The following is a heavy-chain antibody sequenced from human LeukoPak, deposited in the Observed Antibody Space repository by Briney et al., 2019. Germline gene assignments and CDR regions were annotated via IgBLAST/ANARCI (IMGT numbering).Heavy chain of an antibody. CDR2: ISWNSGSI. V-gene: IGHV3-9*01. J-gene: IGHJ4*02. D-gene: IGHD1-26*01. Sequence: GGSLRLSCAASGFTFDDYAMHWVRQAPGKGLEWVSGISWNSGSIGYADSVKGRFTISRDNAKNSLYLQMNSLRAEDTALYYCAKDSGSYSYFDYWGQGTLVTVSS. CDR1: GFTFDDYA. CDR3: AKDSGSYSYFDY.